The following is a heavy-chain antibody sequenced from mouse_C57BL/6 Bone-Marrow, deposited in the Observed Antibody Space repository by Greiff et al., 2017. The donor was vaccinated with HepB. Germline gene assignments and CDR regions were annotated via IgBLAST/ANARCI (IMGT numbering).Heavy chain of an antibody. Sequence: EAGGGLVQPKGSLKLSCAASGFSFNTYAMNWVRQAPGKGLEWVARIRSKSNNYATYYADSVKDRFTISRDDSESMLYLQMNNLKTEDTAMYYCVRQRDYGGYAMDYWGQGTSVTVSS. CDR2: IRSKSNNYAT. J-gene: IGHJ4*01. CDR1: GFSFNTYA. CDR3: VRQRDYGGYAMDY. V-gene: IGHV10-1*01. D-gene: IGHD1-1*01.